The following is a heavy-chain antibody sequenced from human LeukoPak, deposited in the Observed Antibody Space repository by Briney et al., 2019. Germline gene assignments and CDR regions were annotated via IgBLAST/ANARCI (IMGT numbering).Heavy chain of an antibody. J-gene: IGHJ5*02. CDR1: GVSIRSGGYY. Sequence: SETLSLTCSVSGVSIRSGGYYWSWIRQHPGKGLEWIGYIYYSGSTYYNPSLKSRVTILVDTSKNQFSLKLSSVTAADTAIYYCAGLSGRVWFDPWGQGTLVTVSS. V-gene: IGHV4-31*03. CDR2: IYYSGST. CDR3: AGLSGRVWFDP. D-gene: IGHD1-20*01.